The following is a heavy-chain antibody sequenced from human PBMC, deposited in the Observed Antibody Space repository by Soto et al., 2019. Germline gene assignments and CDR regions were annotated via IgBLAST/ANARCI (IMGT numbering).Heavy chain of an antibody. CDR2: INPSGGST. D-gene: IGHD6-19*01. J-gene: IGHJ4*02. CDR1: GYTFTSYY. V-gene: IGHV1-46*01. Sequence: GASVKVSCKASGYTFTSYYMHWVRQAPGQGLEWMGIINPSGGSTSYAQKFQGRVTMTRDTSTSTVYMELRSLRSEDTAVYFCARDPSNTSGWHTTFDYWGQGTLVTVSS. CDR3: ARDPSNTSGWHTTFDY.